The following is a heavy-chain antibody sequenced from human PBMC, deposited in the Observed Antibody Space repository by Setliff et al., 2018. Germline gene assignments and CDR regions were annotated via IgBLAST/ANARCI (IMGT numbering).Heavy chain of an antibody. CDR1: GGFSTHA. CDR3: ARSFGELLAD. V-gene: IGHV1-46*01. CDR2: INPSGGDT. D-gene: IGHD3-10*01. J-gene: IGHJ4*02. Sequence: GASVKVSCKASGGFSTHAISWVRQAPGQGLEWVGGINPSGGDTIYAQMFQGRVTLTRDTSTSTVYMEMSSLTSEDTAVYFCARSFGELLADWGLGTLVTVSS.